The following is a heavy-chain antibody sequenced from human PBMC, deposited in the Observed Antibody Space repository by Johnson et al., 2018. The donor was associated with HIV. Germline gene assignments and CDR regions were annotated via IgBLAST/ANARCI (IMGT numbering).Heavy chain of an antibody. CDR2: ISSSGSTI. Sequence: VQLVESGGGVVQPGRSLRLSCAASRFTFSSYAMTWVRQAPGKGLEWVSYISSSGSTIYSADSVKGRFTISRDNAKNSLYLQMNSLRAEDTAVYYCARSKDCSGGSCPDAFDIWGQGTMVTVSS. D-gene: IGHD2-15*01. CDR3: ARSKDCSGGSCPDAFDI. V-gene: IGHV3-48*03. CDR1: RFTFSSYA. J-gene: IGHJ3*02.